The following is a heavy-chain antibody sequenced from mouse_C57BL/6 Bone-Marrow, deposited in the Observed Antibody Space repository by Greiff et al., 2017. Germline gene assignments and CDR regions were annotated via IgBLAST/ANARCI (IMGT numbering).Heavy chain of an antibody. Sequence: EVKLVASGGGLVKPGGSLKLSCAASGFTFRDYGMHWVRQAPETGLAWVAYISSGSSTIYYADTVKGRFPISSDKAKHTIFVQMTRLRSENSEMYYFARCWTVVATGGMDYWGQGTSVTVSS. D-gene: IGHD1-1*01. CDR1: GFTFRDYG. V-gene: IGHV5-17*01. J-gene: IGHJ4*01. CDR3: ARCWTVVATGGMDY. CDR2: ISSGSSTI.